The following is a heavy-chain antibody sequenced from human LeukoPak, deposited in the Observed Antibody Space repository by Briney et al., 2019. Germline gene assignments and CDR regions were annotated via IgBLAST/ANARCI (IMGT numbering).Heavy chain of an antibody. CDR2: IYYSGST. Sequence: SETLSLTRTVSDGSISSSSYYWGWIRQPPGKGLEWIGSIYYSGSTYYNPSLKSRVTISVDTSKNQFSLKLSSVTAADTAVYYCATRFLVPTYYFDYWGQGTLVTVSS. CDR3: ATRFLVPTYYFDY. V-gene: IGHV4-39*01. D-gene: IGHD3-3*01. J-gene: IGHJ4*02. CDR1: DGSISSSSYY.